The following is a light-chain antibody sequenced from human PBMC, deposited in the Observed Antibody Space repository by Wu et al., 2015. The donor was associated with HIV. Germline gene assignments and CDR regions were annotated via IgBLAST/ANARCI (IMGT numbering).Light chain of an antibody. J-gene: IGKJ2*03. V-gene: IGKV1-39*01. CDR2: AAS. CDR3: QQSYSTLPS. CDR1: QSISSY. Sequence: DIQMTQSPSSLSASVGDKVTITCRASQSISSYLNWYQQKPGKVPKLLIYAASSLRSGVPSRFSGSGSGTDFTLTISSLQPEDFATYYCQQSYSTLPSFGQGTKLEIK.